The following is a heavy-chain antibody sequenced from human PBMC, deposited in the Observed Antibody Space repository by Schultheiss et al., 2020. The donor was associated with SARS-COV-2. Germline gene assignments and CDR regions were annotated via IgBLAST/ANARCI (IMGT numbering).Heavy chain of an antibody. CDR2: INHSGST. Sequence: SETLSLTCSVSGGSISGYFWSWIRQPPGKGLEWIGEINHSGSTNYNPSLKSRLTISVDTSKNQFSLKLSSVTAADTAVYYCAREGVTLLWFGELFSRYGMDVWGQGTTVTVSS. CDR3: AREGVTLLWFGELFSRYGMDV. J-gene: IGHJ6*02. D-gene: IGHD3-10*01. V-gene: IGHV4-34*01. CDR1: GGSISGYF.